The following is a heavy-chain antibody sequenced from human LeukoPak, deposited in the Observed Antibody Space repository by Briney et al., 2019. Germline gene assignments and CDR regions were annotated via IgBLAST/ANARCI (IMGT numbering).Heavy chain of an antibody. D-gene: IGHD2-15*01. Sequence: SETLSLTCTVSGGSISSYYWSWIRQPAGKGLEWIGRIYTSGSTNYNPSLKSRVTISVDTSKNQFSLKLSSVTAADTAVYYCARTGYCSGGSCYHYYYYYMDVWGKGTTVTISS. V-gene: IGHV4-4*07. CDR1: GGSISSYY. CDR2: IYTSGST. J-gene: IGHJ6*03. CDR3: ARTGYCSGGSCYHYYYYYMDV.